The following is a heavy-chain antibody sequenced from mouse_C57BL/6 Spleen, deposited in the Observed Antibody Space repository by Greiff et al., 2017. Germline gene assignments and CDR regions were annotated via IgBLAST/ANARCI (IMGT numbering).Heavy chain of an antibody. CDR3: ARGYDFYYFDY. D-gene: IGHD2-4*01. J-gene: IGHJ2*01. V-gene: IGHV1-26*01. Sequence: VQLQQSGPELVKPGASVKISCKASGYTFTDYYMNWVKQSHGKSLEWIGDINPNNGGTSYNQKFKGKATLTVDKSSSTAYMERRSLTSEDSAVYYCARGYDFYYFDYWGQGTTLTVSS. CDR2: INPNNGGT. CDR1: GYTFTDYY.